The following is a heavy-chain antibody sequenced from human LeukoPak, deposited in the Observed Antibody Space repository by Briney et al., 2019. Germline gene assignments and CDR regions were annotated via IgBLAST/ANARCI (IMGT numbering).Heavy chain of an antibody. J-gene: IGHJ4*02. V-gene: IGHV4-30-4*08. D-gene: IGHD4-17*01. CDR1: GGSISSGDYY. CDR2: IYYSRST. Sequence: PSQTLSLACTVSGGSISSGDYYWSWILQRPGQGLEWIGYIYYSRSTYSNPSLKSRVTIAVDTPKNQLSLKLSSVTAADTAVHYCARETGGYGDYLFDYWGQGTLVTVSS. CDR3: ARETGGYGDYLFDY.